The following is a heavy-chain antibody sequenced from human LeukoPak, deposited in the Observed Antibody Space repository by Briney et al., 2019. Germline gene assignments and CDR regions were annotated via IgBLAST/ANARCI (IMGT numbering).Heavy chain of an antibody. J-gene: IGHJ4*02. CDR3: ARHGRYYGSGSYYNSLRFDY. V-gene: IGHV4-34*01. D-gene: IGHD3-10*01. Sequence: SETLSLTCAVYGGSFSGYYWSWIRQPPGKGLEWIGEINHSGSTNYNPSLKSRVTISVDTSKNQFSLKLSSVTAADTAVYYCARHGRYYGSGSYYNSLRFDYWGRGTLVTVSS. CDR2: INHSGST. CDR1: GGSFSGYY.